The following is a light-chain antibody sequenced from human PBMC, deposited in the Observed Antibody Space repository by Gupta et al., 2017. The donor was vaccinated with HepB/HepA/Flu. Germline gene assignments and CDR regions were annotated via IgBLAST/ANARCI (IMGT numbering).Light chain of an antibody. CDR3: QTGGTSIRDV. CDR1: SGHGSYA. J-gene: IGLJ1*01. Sequence: VPTHSPAAPASPGASVNLTCTLGSGHGSYAIAWHQQQQERGPRYLMKLNSDGSHSKGDGIPDRFSGSSSGAERYLTISSLQSEDEADYYCQTGGTSIRDVFGTGTKVTVL. V-gene: IGLV4-69*01. CDR2: LNSDGSH.